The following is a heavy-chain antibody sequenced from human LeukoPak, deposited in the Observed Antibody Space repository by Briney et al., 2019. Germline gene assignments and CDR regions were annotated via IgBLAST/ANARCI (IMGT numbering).Heavy chain of an antibody. D-gene: IGHD2-2*01. CDR2: IYYSGST. Sequence: SETLSLTCTVSGGSISSYYWSWIRQPPGKGLEWIGSIYYSGSTYYNPSLKSRVTISVDTSKNQFSLKLSSVTAADTAVYYCARGILGYCSSTSCYNWFDPWGQGTLVTVSS. CDR1: GGSISSYY. CDR3: ARGILGYCSSTSCYNWFDP. J-gene: IGHJ5*02. V-gene: IGHV4-59*05.